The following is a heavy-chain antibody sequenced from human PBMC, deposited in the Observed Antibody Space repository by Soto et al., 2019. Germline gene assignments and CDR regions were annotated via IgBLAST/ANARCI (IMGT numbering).Heavy chain of an antibody. D-gene: IGHD3-10*01. CDR3: ARGGRITMVRGVIPKFDP. CDR1: GGSFSGYY. J-gene: IGHJ5*02. V-gene: IGHV4-34*01. CDR2: INHSGST. Sequence: PSETLSLTCAVYGGSFSGYYWSWIRQPPGKGLEWIGEINHSGSTNYNPSLKGRVTISVDTSKNQFSLKLSSVTAADTAVYYCARGGRITMVRGVIPKFDPWGQGTLVTVSS.